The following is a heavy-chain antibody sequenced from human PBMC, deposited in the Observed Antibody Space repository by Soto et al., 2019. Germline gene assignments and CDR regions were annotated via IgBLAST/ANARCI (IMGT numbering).Heavy chain of an antibody. CDR1: GFTFSSYA. Sequence: GGSLRLSCSASGFTFSSYAMHWVRQAPGKGLEYVSAISSNGGSTYYADSVKGRFTISRDNSKNTLYLQMSSLRAEDTAVYYCVKDPGSSWSYYYYGMDVWGQGTTVTVSS. V-gene: IGHV3-64D*06. CDR2: ISSNGGST. J-gene: IGHJ6*02. CDR3: VKDPGSSWSYYYYGMDV. D-gene: IGHD6-13*01.